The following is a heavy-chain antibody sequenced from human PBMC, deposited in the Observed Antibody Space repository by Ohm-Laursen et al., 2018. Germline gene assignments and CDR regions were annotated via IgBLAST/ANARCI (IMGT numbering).Heavy chain of an antibody. CDR2: INPYSGQT. D-gene: IGHD3-10*01. CDR3: VRGDTYGFDY. V-gene: IGHV1-18*01. CDR1: GYTFDSFG. Sequence: SVKVSCKASGYTFDSFGITWVRQAPGQGLEWMGWINPYSGQTKYALKLQGRVTMTTDTSTSTAYMDVRGLRSDDTAMYYCVRGDTYGFDYWGQGTLVTVSS. J-gene: IGHJ4*02.